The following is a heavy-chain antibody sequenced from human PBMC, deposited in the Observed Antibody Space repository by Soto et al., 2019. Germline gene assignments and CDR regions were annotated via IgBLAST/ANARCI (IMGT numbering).Heavy chain of an antibody. V-gene: IGHV4-59*01. CDR2: IYYSGST. CDR3: ARDRKGYSGYDFYYYYMDV. CDR1: GGSISSYY. Sequence: SETLSLTCTVSGGSISSYYWSWIRQPPGKGLEWIGYIYYSGSTNYNPSLKSRVTISIDTSKNQFSLKLSSVTAADTAVYYCARDRKGYSGYDFYYYYMDVWGKGTTVTAP. J-gene: IGHJ6*03. D-gene: IGHD5-12*01.